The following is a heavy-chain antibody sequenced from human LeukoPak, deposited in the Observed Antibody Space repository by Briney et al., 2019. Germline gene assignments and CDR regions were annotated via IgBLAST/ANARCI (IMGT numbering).Heavy chain of an antibody. D-gene: IGHD1-1*01. Sequence: GGSLRLSCAASGFTFSSYGMHWVRQAPGKGLEWVAFIRYDGSNKYYADSVKGRFTISRDNSKNTLNLQMNSLRAEDMAVYYCVRCDSNDAAFDFWGQGTLVTVSS. V-gene: IGHV3-30*02. CDR1: GFTFSSYG. CDR3: VRCDSNDAAFDF. CDR2: IRYDGSNK. J-gene: IGHJ4*02.